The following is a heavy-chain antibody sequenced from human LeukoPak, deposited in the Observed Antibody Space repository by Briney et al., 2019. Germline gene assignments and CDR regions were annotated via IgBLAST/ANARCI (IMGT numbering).Heavy chain of an antibody. D-gene: IGHD3-16*01. CDR2: IYYSGTT. Sequence: SETLSLTCTVSGGSISSFYWGWIRQPPGKGLEWIGSIYYSGTTSYSPSLKSRVTISVDTPENHFSLKLTSVTAADTAVYFCARANSYGPRTIDFWGQGTLVTVSS. CDR3: ARANSYGPRTIDF. V-gene: IGHV4-39*02. J-gene: IGHJ1*01. CDR1: GGSISSFY.